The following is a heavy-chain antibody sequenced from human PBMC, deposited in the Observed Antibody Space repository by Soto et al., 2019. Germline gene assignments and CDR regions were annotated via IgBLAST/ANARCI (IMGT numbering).Heavy chain of an antibody. D-gene: IGHD1-26*01. CDR3: AQEASSPGSGSYFNY. CDR2: IYYSGST. V-gene: IGHV4-59*01. CDR1: GGSISSYY. J-gene: IGHJ4*02. Sequence: QVQLQESGPGVVKPSETLSLTCTVSGGSISSYYWSWIRQPPGRGLEWIGYIYYSGSTNYNPSLKSRVTLTVDTSKNQFSLKLSSVTAADTAGYYCAQEASSPGSGSYFNYWGQGTLVTVSS.